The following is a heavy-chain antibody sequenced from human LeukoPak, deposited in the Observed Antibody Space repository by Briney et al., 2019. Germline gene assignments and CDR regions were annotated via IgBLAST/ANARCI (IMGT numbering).Heavy chain of an antibody. CDR2: ISSSSNTI. J-gene: IGHJ4*02. D-gene: IGHD5-24*01. V-gene: IGHV3-48*01. CDR1: AFTFSTYS. Sequence: GGSLRLSCAASAFTFSTYSMNWVRQAPGKGLEWISYISSSSNTIYYADSVKGRFTISRDNAKNSLYLQMNSLRAEDTAVYYCARSFGDEDYWGQGTLVTVSS. CDR3: ARSFGDEDY.